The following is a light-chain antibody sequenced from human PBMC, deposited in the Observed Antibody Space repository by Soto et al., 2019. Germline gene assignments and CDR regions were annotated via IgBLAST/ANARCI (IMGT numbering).Light chain of an antibody. J-gene: IGLJ2*01. CDR1: SSDVGGYNY. CDR3: SSYTSSSTLVV. CDR2: DVS. V-gene: IGLV2-14*01. Sequence: QSALTQPASVSGSPGQSITISCTGTSSDVGGYNYVSWYQQHTGKAPKLMIYDVSNRPSGVSNRFSGSKSGNTASLTISGLQAEDEADYYCSSYTSSSTLVVFGGGTKLTV.